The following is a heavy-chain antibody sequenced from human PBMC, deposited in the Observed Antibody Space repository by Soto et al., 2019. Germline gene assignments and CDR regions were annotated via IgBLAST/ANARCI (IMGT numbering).Heavy chain of an antibody. J-gene: IGHJ6*03. CDR1: GFTFDDYA. D-gene: IGHD6-19*01. Sequence: EVQLVESGGGLVQPGRSLRLSCAASGFTFDDYAMHWVRQVPGKGLEWVSGISWNSGSIGYADSVNGRFNISIDNDKKFLYLQLNSLRAEDTALYYCPKCGFSGWAKYFYHIDVWGKGTTATAAS. CDR3: PKCGFSGWAKYFYHIDV. V-gene: IGHV3-9*01. CDR2: ISWNSGSI.